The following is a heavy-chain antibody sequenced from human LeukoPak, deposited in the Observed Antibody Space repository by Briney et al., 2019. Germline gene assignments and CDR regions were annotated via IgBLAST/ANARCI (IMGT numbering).Heavy chain of an antibody. V-gene: IGHV4-34*01. CDR2: INHSGST. Sequence: SETLSLTCAVYGGSFSSYYWSWIRQPSGKGLEWIGEINHSGSTNYNPSLKSRVTISVDTSKNQFSLKLSSVTAADTAVYYCARAGVVVPAAISWFDPWGQGTLVTVSS. CDR1: GGSFSSYY. CDR3: ARAGVVVPAAISWFDP. J-gene: IGHJ5*02. D-gene: IGHD2-2*01.